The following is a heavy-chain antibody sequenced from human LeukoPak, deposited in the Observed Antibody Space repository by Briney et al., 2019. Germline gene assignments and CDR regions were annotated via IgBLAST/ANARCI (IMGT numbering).Heavy chain of an antibody. CDR2: ISVVNGDT. D-gene: IGHD3-16*01. CDR3: ARGGDNSAYFQN. V-gene: IGHV1-3*03. CDR1: GYTFTRSA. Sequence: ASVKVSCKASGYTFTRSAVHWVRQAPGQRLEWMGWISVVNGDTRYAQDFQGRITLTTDTSASTAYMELDRLTSDDMAVYYCARGGDNSAYFQNWGQGTLVTVSS. J-gene: IGHJ1*01.